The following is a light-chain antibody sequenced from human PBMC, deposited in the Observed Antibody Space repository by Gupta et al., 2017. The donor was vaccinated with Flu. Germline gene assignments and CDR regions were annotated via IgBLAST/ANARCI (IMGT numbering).Light chain of an antibody. Sequence: DIQMTQSPSSLSASIGDRVVISCRASQDIDTYLNWYQQKPGKAPKLLIYGASNLETGVPSRFTGRGSGTDFTFTISSLQPEDISTYYCQQYGDLPVTFGPGTKVDIK. CDR1: QDIDTY. J-gene: IGKJ3*01. CDR2: GAS. V-gene: IGKV1-33*01. CDR3: QQYGDLPVT.